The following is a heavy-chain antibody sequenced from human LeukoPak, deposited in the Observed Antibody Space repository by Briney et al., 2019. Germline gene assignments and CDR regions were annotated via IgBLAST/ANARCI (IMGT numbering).Heavy chain of an antibody. V-gene: IGHV3-53*01. CDR3: ARDNYYDSSGYYSGDY. Sequence: GGSLRLSCAASGFTVSSNYMSWVRQAPGKGLEWVSDIYSGGSTYYADSVKGRFTISRDNSKNTLYLQMNSLRAEDTAVYYCARDNYYDSSGYYSGDYWGQGTLVTVSS. J-gene: IGHJ4*02. CDR2: IYSGGST. D-gene: IGHD3-22*01. CDR1: GFTVSSNY.